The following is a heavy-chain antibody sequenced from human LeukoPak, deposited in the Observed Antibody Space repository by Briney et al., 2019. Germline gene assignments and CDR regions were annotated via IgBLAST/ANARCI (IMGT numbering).Heavy chain of an antibody. D-gene: IGHD1-26*01. Sequence: ASVKVSRRASGYDFSRYGISWVRQAPRQGLEFMGWISVSTGNTNYAQKLQGRVTMTTDTSTDTAYMELRSLSSDDTALYFCVREVGSTRVEFAFWGQGTLVTVSS. CDR2: ISVSTGNT. V-gene: IGHV1-18*01. CDR1: GYDFSRYG. CDR3: VREVGSTRVEFAF. J-gene: IGHJ4*02.